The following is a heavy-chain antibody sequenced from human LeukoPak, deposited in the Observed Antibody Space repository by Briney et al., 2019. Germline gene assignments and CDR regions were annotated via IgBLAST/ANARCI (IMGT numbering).Heavy chain of an antibody. J-gene: IGHJ4*02. CDR1: VCTFSSYA. V-gene: IGHV1-69*04. CDR2: IIPILGIA. D-gene: IGHD6-19*01. Sequence: GSSVKVSCKASVCTFSSYAISWVRQAPGQGLEWMGRIIPILGIANYAQKFQGRVTITADKSTSTAYMELSSLRSEDTAVYYCARVIAVVSDYWGQGTLVTVSS. CDR3: ARVIAVVSDY.